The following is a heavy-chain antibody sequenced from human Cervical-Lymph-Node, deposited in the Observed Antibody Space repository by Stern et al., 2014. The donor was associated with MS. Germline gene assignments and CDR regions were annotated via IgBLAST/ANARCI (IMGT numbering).Heavy chain of an antibody. J-gene: IGHJ5*02. CDR2: TFPIFERS. Sequence: QMQLVQSGAEAKKPGSSVKASCKVSGATFRNNGISWVRQGPEQGLEWMGATFPIFERSNYAQRFRGRVTITADESTSTSYMELTSLRSDDTGVYYCAREHHGGNFAAWGQGTLVTVSS. V-gene: IGHV1-69*01. CDR1: GATFRNNG. CDR3: AREHHGGNFAA. D-gene: IGHD4-23*01.